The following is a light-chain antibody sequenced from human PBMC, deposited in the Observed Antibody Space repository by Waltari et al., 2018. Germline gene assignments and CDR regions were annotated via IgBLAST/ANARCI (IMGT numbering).Light chain of an antibody. J-gene: IGKJ1*01. CDR3: QQCNNSPPT. CDR1: QSVSSQ. V-gene: IGKV3-11*01. Sequence: EIVLTQSPATLSLSQREGDTLSCRASQSVSSQLVWYQQKRGQAPRLLIYDASNRATGIPARFSGSGSGTDFTLTISSLEPEDFAVYYCQQCNNSPPTFGQGTKVEIK. CDR2: DAS.